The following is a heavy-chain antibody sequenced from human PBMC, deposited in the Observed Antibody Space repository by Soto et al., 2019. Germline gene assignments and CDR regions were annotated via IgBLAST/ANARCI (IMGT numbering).Heavy chain of an antibody. CDR3: ARDDDSSGYYYFDY. J-gene: IGHJ4*02. CDR2: ISAYNGNT. D-gene: IGHD3-22*01. CDR1: GYTFTSYG. V-gene: IGHV1-18*01. Sequence: ASVKVSCKASGYTFTSYGISWVRQAPGQGLEWMGWISAYNGNTNYAQKLQGRVTMTTDTSTSTAYMELRSLRSDDTAVYYCARDDDSSGYYYFDYWGQGTLVTVSS.